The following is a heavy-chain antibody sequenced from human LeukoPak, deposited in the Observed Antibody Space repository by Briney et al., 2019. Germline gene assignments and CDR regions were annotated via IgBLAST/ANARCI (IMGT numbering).Heavy chain of an antibody. CDR2: IYHSGST. Sequence: SETLSLTCAVSGYSLSSGYYWGWIRQPPGKGLEWIGSIYHSGSTYYNPSLKSRVTISVDTSKNQFSLKLSSVTAADTAVYYCARHGITGRLPLNNWFDPWGQGTLVTVSS. V-gene: IGHV4-38-2*01. CDR1: GYSLSSGYY. D-gene: IGHD3-10*01. CDR3: ARHGITGRLPLNNWFDP. J-gene: IGHJ5*02.